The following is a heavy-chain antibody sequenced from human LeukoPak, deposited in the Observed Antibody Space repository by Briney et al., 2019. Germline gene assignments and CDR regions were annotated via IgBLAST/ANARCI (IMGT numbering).Heavy chain of an antibody. CDR1: GGSISSSSYY. V-gene: IGHV4-39*07. D-gene: IGHD6-6*01. CDR2: IYYSGST. J-gene: IGHJ5*02. CDR3: ARAGRGSSSGWFDP. Sequence: SETLSLTCTVSGGSISSSSYYWGWIRQPPGKGLEWIGSIYYSGSTYYNPSLKSRVTISVDTSKNQFSLKLSSVTAADTAVYYCARAGRGSSSGWFDPWGQGTLVTVSS.